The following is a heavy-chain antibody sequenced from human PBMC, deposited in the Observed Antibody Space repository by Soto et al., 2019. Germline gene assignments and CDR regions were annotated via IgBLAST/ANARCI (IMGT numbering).Heavy chain of an antibody. CDR1: RFTFISYA. CDR2: ISGSGVST. D-gene: IGHD3-10*01. V-gene: IGHV3-23*01. CDR3: AKDHRIWGRLVEYMDV. Sequence: GGSLRLSCAASRFTFISYALGWVRQAPGRGLECVSAISGSGVSTFCADSVKGRFTISRDTSKNTLYLQMNTLTAEDTAVYYCAKDHRIWGRLVEYMDVWGQGTAVTVSS. J-gene: IGHJ6*02.